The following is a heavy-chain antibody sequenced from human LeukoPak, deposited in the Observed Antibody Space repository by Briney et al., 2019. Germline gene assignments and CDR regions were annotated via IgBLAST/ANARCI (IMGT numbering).Heavy chain of an antibody. D-gene: IGHD3-3*01. J-gene: IGHJ4*02. CDR1: GGSFSGYY. CDR2: INHSGST. CDR3: AGTGVVIIFNFDY. Sequence: PSETLSLTCAVYGGSFSGYYWSWIRQPPGKGLEWIGEINHSGSTNYNPSLKSRVTISVDTSKNQFSLKLSSVTAADTAVYYCAGTGVVIIFNFDYWGQGTLVTVSS. V-gene: IGHV4-34*01.